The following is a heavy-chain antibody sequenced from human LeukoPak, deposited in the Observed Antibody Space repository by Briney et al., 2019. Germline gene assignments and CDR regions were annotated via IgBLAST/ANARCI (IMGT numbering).Heavy chain of an antibody. V-gene: IGHV1-69*04. J-gene: IGHJ6*02. D-gene: IGHD2-15*01. Sequence: SVKVSCKASGGTFSSYAISWVRQAPGQGLEWMGRIIPILGIANCAQKFQGRVTITADKSTSTAYMELSSLRSEDTAVYYCARAQTRYCNGGSCRRPYYYYGMDVWGQGTTVTVSS. CDR1: GGTFSSYA. CDR3: ARAQTRYCNGGSCRRPYYYYGMDV. CDR2: IIPILGIA.